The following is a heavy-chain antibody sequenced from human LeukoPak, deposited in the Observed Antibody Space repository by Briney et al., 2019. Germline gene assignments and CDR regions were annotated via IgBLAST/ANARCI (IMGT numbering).Heavy chain of an antibody. J-gene: IGHJ3*01. CDR2: ISSTGGTI. CDR1: GYTLTELS. D-gene: IGHD2-15*01. CDR3: ARGYSQAAFDF. V-gene: IGHV3-48*03. Sequence: SCKVSGYTLTELSIYWVRQAPGKGLEWVSFISSTGGTIYYADAVKGRFTVSRDNAKNSLLLQMNSLRAEDTALYYCARGYSQAAFDFWGQGTMVTVSS.